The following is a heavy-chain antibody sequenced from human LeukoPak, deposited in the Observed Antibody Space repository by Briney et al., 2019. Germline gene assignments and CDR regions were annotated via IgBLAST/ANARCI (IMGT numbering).Heavy chain of an antibody. CDR2: ISGSGGST. CDR1: GFTFSDYY. V-gene: IGHV3-23*01. D-gene: IGHD3-3*01. CDR3: AKGVGRFLEWLLYYY. J-gene: IGHJ4*02. Sequence: PGGSLRLSCAASGFTFSDYYMSWIRQAPGKGLEWVSAISGSGGSTYYADSVKGRFTISRDNSKSTLYLQMNSLRAEDTAVYYCAKGVGRFLEWLLYYYWGQGTLVTVSS.